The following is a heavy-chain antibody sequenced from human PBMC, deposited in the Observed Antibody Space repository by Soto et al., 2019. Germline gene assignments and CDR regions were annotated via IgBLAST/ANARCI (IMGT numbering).Heavy chain of an antibody. V-gene: IGHV4-59*01. CDR2: IYYSGST. D-gene: IGHD2-15*01. CDR1: GGSISSYY. Sequence: SETLSLTCTVSGGSISSYYWSWIRQPPGKGLEWIGYIYYSGSTNYNPSLKSRVTISVDTSKNQFSLKLSSVTAADTAVYYCARAGEVLSLGYYYMDVWGKGSTVTVSS. CDR3: ARAGEVLSLGYYYMDV. J-gene: IGHJ6*03.